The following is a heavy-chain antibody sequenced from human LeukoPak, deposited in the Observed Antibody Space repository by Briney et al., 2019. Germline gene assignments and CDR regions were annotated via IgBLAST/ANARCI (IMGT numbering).Heavy chain of an antibody. CDR2: IRAKTLGATI. J-gene: IGHJ4*02. Sequence: GGSLRLSCSASGFTFGDYAMAWVRQAPGKGLEWVVFIRAKTLGATIEYAASVKGRFSISRDDSKSIVYLQMDNLKIEDTALYYCTRDILRSAGFDHWGQGALVTVSS. D-gene: IGHD5-12*01. V-gene: IGHV3-49*04. CDR1: GFTFGDYA. CDR3: TRDILRSAGFDH.